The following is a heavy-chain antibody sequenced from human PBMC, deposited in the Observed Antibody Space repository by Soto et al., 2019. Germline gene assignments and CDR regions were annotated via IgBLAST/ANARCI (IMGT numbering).Heavy chain of an antibody. D-gene: IGHD6-25*01. CDR1: GFTFSSYA. Sequence: PGGSLRLSCAASGFTFSSYAMHWVRQAPGKGLEWVAVISYDGSNKYYADSVKGRFTISRDNSKNTLYLQMNSLRAEDTAVYYCARDYVKNGPFFFSAANGMDVWGQGTTVTVSS. J-gene: IGHJ6*02. CDR3: ARDYVKNGPFFFSAANGMDV. CDR2: ISYDGSNK. V-gene: IGHV3-30-3*01.